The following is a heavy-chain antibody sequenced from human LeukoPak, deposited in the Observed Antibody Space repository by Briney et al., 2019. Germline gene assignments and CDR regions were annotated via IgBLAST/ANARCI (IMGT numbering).Heavy chain of an antibody. CDR3: ARDGQSGSSWGYFGMDV. J-gene: IGHJ6*02. D-gene: IGHD2-15*01. CDR2: ISSSSSAI. V-gene: IGHV3-48*01. CDR1: GFTFSSYS. Sequence: GGSPRLSCAASGFTFSSYSLNWVRQAPGKGLEWFSCISSSSSAIYYADSVKGRFTISRDNAKNSLYLQMNSLRAEDTVVYYCARDGQSGSSWGYFGMDVWGQGTTVTVSS.